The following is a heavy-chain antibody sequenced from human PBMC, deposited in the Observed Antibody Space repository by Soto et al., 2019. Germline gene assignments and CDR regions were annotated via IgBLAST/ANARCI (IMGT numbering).Heavy chain of an antibody. D-gene: IGHD3-22*01. CDR2: ISSSSSYI. CDR1: GFTFSSYT. J-gene: IGHJ4*02. V-gene: IGHV3-21*01. CDR3: ARENYDSSGGN. Sequence: PGGSLRLSCAASGFTFSSYTMNWVRQAPGKGLEWVSSISSSSSYIYYADSVKGRFTISRDNAKNTLYLQMNSLRAEDTAAYYCARENYDSSGGNWGQGTLVTVSS.